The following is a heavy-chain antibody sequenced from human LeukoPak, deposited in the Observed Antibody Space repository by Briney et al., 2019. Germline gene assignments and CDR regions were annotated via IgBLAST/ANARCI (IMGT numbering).Heavy chain of an antibody. CDR2: ISGSGGST. V-gene: IGHV3-23*01. CDR1: GFTFSSYA. CDR3: AKGTTIFGVVITLDY. J-gene: IGHJ4*02. Sequence: GGSLRLSCAASGFTFSSYAMSWVRQAPGKGLEWISAISGSGGSTYYADSVKGRFTISRDNSKNTLYLQMNSLRAEDTAVYYCAKGTTIFGVVITLDYWGQGTLVTVSS. D-gene: IGHD3-3*01.